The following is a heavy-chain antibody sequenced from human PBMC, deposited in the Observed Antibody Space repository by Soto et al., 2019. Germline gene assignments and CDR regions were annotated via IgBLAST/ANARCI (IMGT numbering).Heavy chain of an antibody. Sequence: QVQLVQSGAEVKKPGSSVKVSCKASGGTFSSYTISWVRQAPGQGLEWMGRIIPILGIANYAQKFQGRVAITADKSTSTAYLKLSSLISEDTALYYCAGDVGSAAASPGLLWFDPWGQVTLVTVSS. CDR1: GGTFSSYT. D-gene: IGHD6-13*01. J-gene: IGHJ5*02. CDR2: IIPILGIA. V-gene: IGHV1-69*08. CDR3: AGDVGSAAASPGLLWFDP.